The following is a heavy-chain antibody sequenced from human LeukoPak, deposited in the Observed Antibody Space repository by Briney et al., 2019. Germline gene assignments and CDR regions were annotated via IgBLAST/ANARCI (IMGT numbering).Heavy chain of an antibody. D-gene: IGHD2-15*01. J-gene: IGHJ4*02. CDR1: RFSFSAYW. CDR2: INPAGSET. CDR3: ARFGYVAAVDV. V-gene: IGHV3-7*01. Sequence: GGSLRLSCAASRFSFSAYWMTWVRQAPGTGLEWVANINPAGSETYYVDPVKGRFSISRDNAKNLVYLQMNSLRAEDTAVYHCARFGYVAAVDVWGQGTPVTVSS.